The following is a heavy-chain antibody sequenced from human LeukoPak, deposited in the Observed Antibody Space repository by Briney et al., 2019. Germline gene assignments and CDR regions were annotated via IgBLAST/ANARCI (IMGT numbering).Heavy chain of an antibody. Sequence: GSLRLSCAASGFTFSSYAMSWVRQAPGKGLEWVSAIISGGSTYYADSVKGRFTISRDNSKNTLYLQMNNLRAEDTAVYYCAKDSGSYYKAFDIWGKGQWSPSLQ. J-gene: IGHJ3*02. D-gene: IGHD1-26*01. CDR3: AKDSGSYYKAFDI. CDR1: GFTFSSYA. V-gene: IGHV3-23*01. CDR2: IISGGST.